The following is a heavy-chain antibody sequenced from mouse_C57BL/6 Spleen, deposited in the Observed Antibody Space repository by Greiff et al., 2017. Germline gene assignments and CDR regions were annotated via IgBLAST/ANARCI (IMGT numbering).Heavy chain of an antibody. CDR3: TREDGYYVPYYAMDY. Sequence: DVQLVESGEGLVKPGGSLKLSCAASGFTFSSYAMSWVRQTPEKRLEWVAYISSGGDYIYYADTVKGRFTISRDNARNTLYLQMSSLKSEDTAMYYCTREDGYYVPYYAMDYWGQGTSVTVSA. CDR2: ISSGGDYI. V-gene: IGHV5-9-1*02. CDR1: GFTFSSYA. J-gene: IGHJ4*01. D-gene: IGHD2-3*01.